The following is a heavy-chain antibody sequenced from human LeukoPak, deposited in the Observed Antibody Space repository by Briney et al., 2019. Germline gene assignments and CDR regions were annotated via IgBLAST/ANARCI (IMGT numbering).Heavy chain of an antibody. CDR2: IYYSGST. CDR1: GGSISSSSYY. V-gene: IGHV4-39*07. D-gene: IGHD6-25*01. J-gene: IGHJ4*02. Sequence: SETLSLTCTVSGGSISSSSYYWGWIRQPPGKGLEWIGSIYYSGSTYYNPSLKSRVTISVDTSKNQFSLKLSSVTAADTAVYYCAREYLVGDSSGWNDYWGQGTLVTVSS. CDR3: AREYLVGDSSGWNDY.